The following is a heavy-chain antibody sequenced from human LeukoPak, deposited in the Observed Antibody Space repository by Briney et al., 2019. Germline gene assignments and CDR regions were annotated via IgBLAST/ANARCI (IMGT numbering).Heavy chain of an antibody. CDR2: MYYSGST. CDR3: ARGPPTVVTPYWYFDL. Sequence: SETLSLTCTVSGGSISYYYWSWIRQPPGKGLEWIGYMYYSGSTNYNPSLKSRVTISVDTSKNQFSLKLSSVTAADTAVYYCARGPPTVVTPYWYFDLWGRGTLVTVSS. J-gene: IGHJ2*01. V-gene: IGHV4-59*01. D-gene: IGHD4-23*01. CDR1: GGSISYYY.